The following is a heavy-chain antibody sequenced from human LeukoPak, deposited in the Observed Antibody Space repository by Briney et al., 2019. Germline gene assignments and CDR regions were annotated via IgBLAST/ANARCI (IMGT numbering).Heavy chain of an antibody. CDR1: GFTFSSYE. J-gene: IGHJ4*02. V-gene: IGHV3-20*04. Sequence: SGGSLRLSCAASGFTFSSYEMNWVRQAPGKGLEWVSGINWNGGSTRYADSVKGRFTISRDNAKNSLYLQMNSLRAEDTAVYCCAKGDTTWELPHDYWGQGTLVTVSS. CDR2: INWNGGST. CDR3: AKGDTTWELPHDY. D-gene: IGHD1-26*01.